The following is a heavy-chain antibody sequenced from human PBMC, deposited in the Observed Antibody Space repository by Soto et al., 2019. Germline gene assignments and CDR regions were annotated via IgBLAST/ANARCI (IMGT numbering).Heavy chain of an antibody. V-gene: IGHV3-11*01. CDR1: GFTFTDYY. D-gene: IGHD2-2*02. CDR3: ARVRGQVGYCSSTSCYTGPDSYYYYGMDV. Sequence: GGSLRLSCATSGFTFTDYYMTWIRQAPGKGLEWLSYISTSGSTIFYADSVKGRFTISRDNAKNSLYLQMNSLRPEDTALYYCARVRGQVGYCSSTSCYTGPDSYYYYGMDVWGQGTTVTVSS. CDR2: ISTSGSTI. J-gene: IGHJ6*02.